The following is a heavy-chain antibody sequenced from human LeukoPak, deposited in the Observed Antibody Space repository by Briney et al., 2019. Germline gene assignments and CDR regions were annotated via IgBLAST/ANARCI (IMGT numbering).Heavy chain of an antibody. CDR3: ARAVTSTEGY. V-gene: IGHV3-7*03. Sequence: LGGSLRLSCAASRFTFSRYWMTWVRQAPGKGLEWVPRINEDGSGKHYVDSVKGRFTISRDNAQKSAYLEMNSLRGEDTAVYYCARAVTSTEGYWGQGTLVTVSS. D-gene: IGHD4-17*01. CDR2: INEDGSGK. CDR1: RFTFSRYW. J-gene: IGHJ4*02.